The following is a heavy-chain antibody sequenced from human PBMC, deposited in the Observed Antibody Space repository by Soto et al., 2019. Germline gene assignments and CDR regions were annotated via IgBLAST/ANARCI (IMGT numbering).Heavy chain of an antibody. CDR2: IWYDGSNK. Sequence: QVQLVESGGGVVQPGRSLRLSCAASGFTFSSYGMHWVRQAPGKGLEWVAVIWYDGSNKYYADSVKGRFTISRDNSKNTLYLQMNSLRAEDTAVYYCARDLTPFSSGWYRGFDYRGQGTLVTVSS. CDR1: GFTFSSYG. CDR3: ARDLTPFSSGWYRGFDY. J-gene: IGHJ4*02. D-gene: IGHD6-19*01. V-gene: IGHV3-33*01.